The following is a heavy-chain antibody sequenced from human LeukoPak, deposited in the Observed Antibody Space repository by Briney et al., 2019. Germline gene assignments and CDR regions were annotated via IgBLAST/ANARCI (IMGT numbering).Heavy chain of an antibody. CDR1: EFTFSDYY. D-gene: IGHD1-7*01. V-gene: IGHV3-11*01. Sequence: GGSLRLSCADSEFTFSDYYMRWIRQAPGKGLEWVSYISSSGSTIYYADPVKGRFTISRDNAKNSLYLQMNSLRAEDTAVYYCARDNWNFVYYYYYGMDVWGQGTTVTVSS. CDR2: ISSSGSTI. J-gene: IGHJ6*02. CDR3: ARDNWNFVYYYYYGMDV.